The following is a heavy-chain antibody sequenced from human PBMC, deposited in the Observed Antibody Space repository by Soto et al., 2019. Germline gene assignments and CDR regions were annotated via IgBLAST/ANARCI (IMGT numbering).Heavy chain of an antibody. Sequence: WVRQRPGRGLEWIGYVYHTGRTSYNPSLKSRVSIPMDTSKNQFSLNLDSVTAADTAVDFFASDFAYFESRGQGTLVTVSP. CDR3: ASDFAYFES. V-gene: IGHV4-59*01. CDR2: VYHTGRT. J-gene: IGHJ4*02. D-gene: IGHD3-3*01.